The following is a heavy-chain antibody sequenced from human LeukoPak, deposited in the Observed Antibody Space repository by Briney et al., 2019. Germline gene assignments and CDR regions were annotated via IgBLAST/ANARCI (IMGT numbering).Heavy chain of an antibody. J-gene: IGHJ5*02. CDR2: IYYSGST. CDR3: ARVSTVWLWFDP. Sequence: PSETLSLTCTVSGGSISSYYWSWIRQPPGKGLEWIGYIYYSGSTNYNPSLKSRVTISVDTSKNQFSLKLSSVTTADTAVYYCARVSTVWLWFDPWGQGTLVTVSS. V-gene: IGHV4-59*01. D-gene: IGHD4-17*01. CDR1: GGSISSYY.